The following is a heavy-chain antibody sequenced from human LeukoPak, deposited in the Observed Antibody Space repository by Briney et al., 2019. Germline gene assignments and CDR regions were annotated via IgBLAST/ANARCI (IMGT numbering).Heavy chain of an antibody. V-gene: IGHV4-38-2*01. Sequence: SETLSLTCAVSGYSITSGYYWGWSRQPPGKGLEWIGSIYHSGSTYYKSSLKSRVTISVDTSKNQFSLKLSSVTAADTAVYYCARVVGSGRIGWAFDIWGQGTMVTVSS. CDR3: ARVVGSGRIGWAFDI. J-gene: IGHJ3*02. CDR1: GYSITSGYY. CDR2: IYHSGST. D-gene: IGHD3-10*01.